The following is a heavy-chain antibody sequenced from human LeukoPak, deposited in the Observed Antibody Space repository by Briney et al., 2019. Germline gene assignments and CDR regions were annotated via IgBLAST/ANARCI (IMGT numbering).Heavy chain of an antibody. CDR2: IYYSGST. J-gene: IGHJ4*02. D-gene: IGHD5-12*01. CDR1: GCSISSYY. Sequence: SETLTLTCTVSGCSISSYYWSWIRQPPGKGLEWIGYIYYSGSTNYNPSLKSRVTISVDTSKNQFSLKLSSVTAADTAVYYCAREGYGGYEMDAFDYWGQGTLVTVSS. CDR3: AREGYGGYEMDAFDY. V-gene: IGHV4-59*12.